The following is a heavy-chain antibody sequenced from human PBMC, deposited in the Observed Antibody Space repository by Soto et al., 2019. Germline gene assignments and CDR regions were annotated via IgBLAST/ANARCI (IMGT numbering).Heavy chain of an antibody. CDR3: ARGLTSGDY. Sequence: QVQLVQSGAEVKNPGASVKLSCKASGYTFTSFNIHWVRQAPGQGLEWMATINPNGGSTNYAPNLQGRVTLTRDTYTNTVYIELSSLGSEDTAVYYCARGLTSGDYWGQGTLVTVSS. V-gene: IGHV1-46*01. J-gene: IGHJ4*02. CDR2: INPNGGST. D-gene: IGHD7-27*01. CDR1: GYTFTSFN.